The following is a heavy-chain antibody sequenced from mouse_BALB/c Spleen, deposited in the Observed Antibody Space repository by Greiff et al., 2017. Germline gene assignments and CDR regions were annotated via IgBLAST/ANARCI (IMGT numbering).Heavy chain of an antibody. V-gene: IGHV2-9*02. J-gene: IGHJ3*01. D-gene: IGHD2-12*01. CDR2: IWAGGST. CDR1: GFSLTSYG. Sequence: QVQLKESGPGLVAPSQSLSITCTVSGFSLTSYGVHWVRQPPGKGLEWLGVIWAGGSTNYNSALMSRLSISKDNSKSQVFLKMNSLQTDDTAMYYCARDYSSWFAYWGQGTLVTVSA. CDR3: ARDYSSWFAY.